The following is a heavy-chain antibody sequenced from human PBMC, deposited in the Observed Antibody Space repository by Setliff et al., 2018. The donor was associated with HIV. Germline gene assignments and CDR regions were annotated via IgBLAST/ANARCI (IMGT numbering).Heavy chain of an antibody. CDR1: GYTFTSLG. CDR2: ISPYIGHT. Sequence: ASVKVSCKASGYTFTSLGISWVRRAPGQGLKWMGWISPYIGHTIYAQKFQGRVTMTTDTSTSTAYMEVRSLRSDDTAVYYCARGASGAPWDVWGKGTTVTVSS. V-gene: IGHV1-18*01. CDR3: ARGASGAPWDV. J-gene: IGHJ6*04. D-gene: IGHD3-10*01.